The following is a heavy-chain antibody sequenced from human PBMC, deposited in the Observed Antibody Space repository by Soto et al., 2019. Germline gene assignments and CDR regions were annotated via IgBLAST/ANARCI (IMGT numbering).Heavy chain of an antibody. J-gene: IGHJ4*02. Sequence: SGPTLVNPTQTLTLTCTFSGFSLTSGEVAVGWIRQPPGKALEWLALVFSGDDIRYSPSLKSRLTITKDTSRNQVVLTMTDMDPVDTATYYCAHNIQYSFGSFYFVYWGPRTLVTVSS. CDR3: AHNIQYSFGSFYFVY. CDR2: VFSGDDI. V-gene: IGHV2-5*02. D-gene: IGHD5-18*01. CDR1: GFSLTSGEVA.